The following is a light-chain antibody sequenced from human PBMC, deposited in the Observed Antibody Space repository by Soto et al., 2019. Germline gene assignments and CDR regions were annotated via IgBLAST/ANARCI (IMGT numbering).Light chain of an antibody. CDR1: QSVSSY. CDR3: QQRSNWWT. Sequence: EIVLTQSPATLSLSPGERATLSCRASQSVSSYLAWYQQKPGQAPRLLIYDASNRATGIPARFSGCESGTDFTLTISSLEPEDFAFYYCQQRSNWWTFGQGTKVEIK. V-gene: IGKV3-11*01. J-gene: IGKJ1*01. CDR2: DAS.